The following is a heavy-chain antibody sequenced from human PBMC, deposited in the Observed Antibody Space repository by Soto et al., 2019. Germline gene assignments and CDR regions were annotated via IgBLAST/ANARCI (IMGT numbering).Heavy chain of an antibody. CDR3: APKAELWPGVYFDY. Sequence: QITLKESGPPLVKPTQTLTLTCTFSGFSLSTSGVGVGWIRQPPGKALEWLALIYWDDDKRYSPSLKSRLTIXQXTXXNQVVLTMTNMDPVDTATYYCAPKAELWPGVYFDYWGQGTLVTVSS. D-gene: IGHD5-18*01. J-gene: IGHJ4*02. V-gene: IGHV2-5*02. CDR2: IYWDDDK. CDR1: GFSLSTSGVG.